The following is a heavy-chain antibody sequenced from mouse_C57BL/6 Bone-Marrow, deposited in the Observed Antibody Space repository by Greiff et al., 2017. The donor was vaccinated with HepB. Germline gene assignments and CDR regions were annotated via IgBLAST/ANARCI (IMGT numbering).Heavy chain of an antibody. CDR1: GYSITSGYY. CDR2: ISYDGSN. V-gene: IGHV3-6*01. D-gene: IGHD1-1*01. Sequence: DVQLVESGPGLVKPSQSLSLTCSVTGYSITSGYYWNWIRQFPGNKLEWMGYISYDGSNNYNPSLKNRISITRDTSKNQFFLKLNSVTTEDTATYYCARYYYGSSGYDYFDYWGQGTTLTVAS. J-gene: IGHJ2*01. CDR3: ARYYYGSSGYDYFDY.